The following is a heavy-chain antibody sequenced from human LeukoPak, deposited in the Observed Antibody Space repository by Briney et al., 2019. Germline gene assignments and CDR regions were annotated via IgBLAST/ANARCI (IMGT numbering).Heavy chain of an antibody. CDR2: IIPIFGTA. V-gene: IGHV1-69*13. CDR1: GGTFGSYA. J-gene: IGHJ6*03. Sequence: ASVKVSCKASGGTFGSYAISWVRQAPGQGLEWTGGIIPIFGTANYAQKFQGRVTITADESTSTAYMELSSLRSEDTAVYYCARSRYYYYYMDVWGKGTTVTVSS. CDR3: ARSRYYYYYMDV.